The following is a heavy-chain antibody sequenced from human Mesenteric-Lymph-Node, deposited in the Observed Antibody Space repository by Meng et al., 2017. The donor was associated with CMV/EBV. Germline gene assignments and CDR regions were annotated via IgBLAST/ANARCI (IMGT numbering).Heavy chain of an antibody. V-gene: IGHV4-30-4*08. CDR1: GGSISSGDYY. CDR2: IYYSGST. Sequence: SETLSLTCTVSGGSISSGDYYWSWIRQPPGKGLEWIGYIYYSGSTYCNPSLKSRVTISVDTSKNQFSLKLSSVTAADTAVYYCARDQRIVVPAAIYGMDVWGQGTTVTVSS. J-gene: IGHJ6*02. CDR3: ARDQRIVVPAAIYGMDV. D-gene: IGHD2-2*01.